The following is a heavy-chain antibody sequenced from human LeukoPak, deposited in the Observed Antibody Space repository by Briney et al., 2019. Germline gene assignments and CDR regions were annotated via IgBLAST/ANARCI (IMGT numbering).Heavy chain of an antibody. CDR3: ARVKGSTSNWFDP. CDR2: IYYSGST. J-gene: IGHJ5*02. V-gene: IGHV4-39*07. Sequence: SETLSLTCTVSGGSISRSSYYWGWIRQPPGKGLEWIGSIYYSGSTYYNPSLKSRVTISVDTSKNQFSLKLSSVTAADTAVYYCARVKGSTSNWFDPWGQGTLVTVSS. D-gene: IGHD2-2*01. CDR1: GGSISRSSYY.